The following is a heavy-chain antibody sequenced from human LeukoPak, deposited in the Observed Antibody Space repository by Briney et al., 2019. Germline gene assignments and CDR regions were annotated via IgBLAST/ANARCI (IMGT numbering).Heavy chain of an antibody. CDR3: AKRSPYYFDY. CDR1: GFTFSNYG. Sequence: PGGSLRLSCAASGFTFSNYGMHWVRQAPGKGLEWVALIWYDGNNKYYADSVKGRFTISRDNSKNTLYLQMNSLRAEDTAVYYCAKRSPYYFDYWGQGTLVTVSS. CDR2: IWYDGNNK. J-gene: IGHJ4*02. V-gene: IGHV3-33*06.